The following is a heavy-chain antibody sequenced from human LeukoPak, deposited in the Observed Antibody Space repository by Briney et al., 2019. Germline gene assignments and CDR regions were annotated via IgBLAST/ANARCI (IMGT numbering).Heavy chain of an antibody. D-gene: IGHD6-19*01. V-gene: IGHV5-51*01. J-gene: IGHJ1*01. Sequence: GESLKISCKGSGHSFSNYWIAWVRQMPGKGLEWMGIIYPVDSDTRYSSSFQGQVTISADKSISTAYLQWSSLKASDTAMYFCARLDTSGSDYFQYWGQGTLVTVSS. CDR1: GHSFSNYW. CDR2: IYPVDSDT. CDR3: ARLDTSGSDYFQY.